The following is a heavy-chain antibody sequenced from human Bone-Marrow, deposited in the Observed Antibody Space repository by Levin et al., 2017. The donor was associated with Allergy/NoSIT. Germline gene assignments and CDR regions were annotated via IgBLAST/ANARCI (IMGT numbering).Heavy chain of an antibody. Sequence: PSETLSLTCAVSGYSISSGYYWGWIRQPPGKGLEWIGSIYHSGSTYYNPSLKSRVTISVDTSKNQFSLKLSSVTAADTAVYYCARAYYDYIWGEPPAFDSWGQGTMVTVSS. CDR1: GYSISSGYY. D-gene: IGHD3-16*01. CDR2: IYHSGST. J-gene: IGHJ3*02. CDR3: ARAYYDYIWGEPPAFDS. V-gene: IGHV4-38-2*01.